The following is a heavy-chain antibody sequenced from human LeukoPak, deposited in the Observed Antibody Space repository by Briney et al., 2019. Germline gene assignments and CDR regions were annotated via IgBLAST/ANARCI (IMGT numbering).Heavy chain of an antibody. Sequence: GGSLRLSCAASGFTFSTFAMSWVRQAPGEGLGWVSGIIENGYDKYYADSVKGRFTISRDNSKNTLYLQMNSLRADDTAVYYCARDYVTPDITGTTSPLDYWGQGILVSVSS. CDR3: ARDYVTPDITGTTSPLDY. V-gene: IGHV3-23*01. J-gene: IGHJ4*02. CDR2: IIENGYDK. CDR1: GFTFSTFA. D-gene: IGHD1-7*01.